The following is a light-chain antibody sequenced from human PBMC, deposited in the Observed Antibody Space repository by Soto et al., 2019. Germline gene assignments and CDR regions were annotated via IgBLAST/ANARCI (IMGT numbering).Light chain of an antibody. CDR2: DVS. CDR1: SSDVGGYNY. J-gene: IGLJ1*01. V-gene: IGLV2-11*01. CDR3: CSYAGRFLYV. Sequence: QSALTQPRSVSGSPGQSVTISCTGTSSDVGGYNYVSWYQQHPGKAPKLMIYDVSKRPSGVPDRFSGSKSGNTASLTISGLQDEDEADYCCCSYAGRFLYVFGTGTQLTVL.